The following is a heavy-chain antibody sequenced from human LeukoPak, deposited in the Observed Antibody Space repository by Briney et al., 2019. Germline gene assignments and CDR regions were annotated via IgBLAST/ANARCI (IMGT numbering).Heavy chain of an antibody. CDR3: ARERYDFWSGSPMDV. J-gene: IGHJ6*03. Sequence: SETLSLTCTVSGGSISSYYWSWIRQPPGKGLEWIGYIYYSGSTNYNPSLESRVTISVDTSKNQFSLKLSSVTAADTAVYYCARERYDFWSGSPMDVWGKGTTVTVSS. CDR2: IYYSGST. D-gene: IGHD3-3*01. V-gene: IGHV4-59*01. CDR1: GGSISSYY.